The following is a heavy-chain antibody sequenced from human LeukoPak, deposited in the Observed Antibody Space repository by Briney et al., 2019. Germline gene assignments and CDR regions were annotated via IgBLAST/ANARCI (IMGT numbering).Heavy chain of an antibody. J-gene: IGHJ6*02. CDR2: ISWNSGSI. D-gene: IGHD3-22*01. CDR3: AKDIYDSSGYYYVGGYYYYYYGMDV. Sequence: GRSLRLSCAASGFTFDDYAMHWVRQAPGKGREWVSGISWNSGSIGYADSVKGRFTISRDNAKNSLYLQMNSLRAEDTALYYCAKDIYDSSGYYYVGGYYYYYYGMDVWGQGTTVTVSS. CDR1: GFTFDDYA. V-gene: IGHV3-9*01.